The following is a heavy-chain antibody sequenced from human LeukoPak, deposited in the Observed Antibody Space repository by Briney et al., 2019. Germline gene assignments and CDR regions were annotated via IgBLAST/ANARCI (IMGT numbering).Heavy chain of an antibody. CDR2: ISSSSTYI. Sequence: GGSLRLSCAASGFTFSSYSMNWVRQTPGKGLEWVSSISSSSTYIYYADSVKGRFTISRDNAKNSLYLQMNSLRAEDTAVYYCARDSLIFGVVITFGYWGQGTLVTVSS. CDR1: GFTFSSYS. CDR3: ARDSLIFGVVITFGY. J-gene: IGHJ4*02. D-gene: IGHD3-3*01. V-gene: IGHV3-21*01.